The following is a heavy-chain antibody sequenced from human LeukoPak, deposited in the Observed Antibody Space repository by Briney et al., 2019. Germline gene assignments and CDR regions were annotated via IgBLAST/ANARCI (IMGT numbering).Heavy chain of an antibody. V-gene: IGHV3-9*01. CDR1: GFTFDDYA. CDR3: AKPGYSYGYFVY. J-gene: IGHJ4*02. D-gene: IGHD5-18*01. CDR2: ISWNSGSI. Sequence: GGSLRLSCAASGFTFDDYAMHWVRQAPGKGLEWVSGISWNSGSIGYADSVKGRSTISRDNAKNSLYLQMNSLRAEDTALYYCAKPGYSYGYFVYWGQGTLVTVSS.